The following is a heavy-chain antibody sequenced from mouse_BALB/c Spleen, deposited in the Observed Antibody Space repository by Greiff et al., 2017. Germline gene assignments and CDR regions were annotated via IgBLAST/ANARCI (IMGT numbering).Heavy chain of an antibody. CDR3: ARLRSYYFDY. CDR1: GFTFSSYA. J-gene: IGHJ2*01. CDR2: ISSGGST. Sequence: EVQVVESGGGLVKPGGSLKLSCAASGFTFSSYAMSWVRQTPEKRLEWVASISSGGSTYYPDSVKGRFTISRDNARNILYLQMSSLRSEDTAMYYCARLRSYYFDYWGQGTTLTVSS. V-gene: IGHV5-6-5*01.